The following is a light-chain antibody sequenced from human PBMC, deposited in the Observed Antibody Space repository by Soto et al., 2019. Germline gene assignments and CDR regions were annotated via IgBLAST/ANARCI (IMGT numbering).Light chain of an antibody. CDR1: QSVTTN. Sequence: PGERATLSCRTSQSVTTNFAWYQQKPGQAPRLLIYGASSRATGIPHRFSGSGSGTDFTLTISRLEPEDFAVYYCQQYGSSPRTFGQGTKVEIK. V-gene: IGKV3-20*01. CDR3: QQYGSSPRT. CDR2: GAS. J-gene: IGKJ1*01.